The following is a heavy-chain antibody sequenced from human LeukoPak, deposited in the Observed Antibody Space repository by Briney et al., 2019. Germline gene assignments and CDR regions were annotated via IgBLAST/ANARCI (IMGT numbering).Heavy chain of an antibody. CDR2: MSSDGNAI. CDR3: VRGGEHYNDHSASFDY. D-gene: IGHD3-22*01. Sequence: PGGSLRLSCAASGFTFTAYLVHWVRQAPGKGLEWVAVMSSDGNAIFYADSVKGRFTISRDNSKNTLYLQMNSLRAEDTALYYCVRGGEHYNDHSASFDYWGQGTLVTVSS. J-gene: IGHJ4*02. CDR1: GFTFTAYL. V-gene: IGHV3-30-3*01.